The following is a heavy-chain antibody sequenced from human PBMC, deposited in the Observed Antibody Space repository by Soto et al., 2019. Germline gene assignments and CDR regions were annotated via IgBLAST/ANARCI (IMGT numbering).Heavy chain of an antibody. Sequence: QVQLQQWGAGLLKPSETLSLTCAVYGGSFSGYYWSWIRQPPGKGLEWIGEINHSGSTNYNPSLKSRVTISVETSKNQFSLKLSSVTAADTAVYYCASYYDSSGYYLFDYWGQGTLVTVSS. CDR2: INHSGST. CDR1: GGSFSGYY. D-gene: IGHD3-22*01. V-gene: IGHV4-34*01. J-gene: IGHJ4*02. CDR3: ASYYDSSGYYLFDY.